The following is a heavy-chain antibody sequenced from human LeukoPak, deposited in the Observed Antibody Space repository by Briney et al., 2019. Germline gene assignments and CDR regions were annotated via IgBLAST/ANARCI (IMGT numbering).Heavy chain of an antibody. CDR2: INPNSGGT. V-gene: IGHV1-2*02. CDR3: ARDESYGSGSYIVD. D-gene: IGHD3-10*01. Sequence: VASVKVSCKASGYTFTGYYMHWVRQAPGQGLEWMGWINPNSGGTNYAQKFQGRVTMTRDTSISTAYMELSRLRSDDTAVYYCARDESYGSGSYIVDWGQGTLVTVSS. J-gene: IGHJ4*02. CDR1: GYTFTGYY.